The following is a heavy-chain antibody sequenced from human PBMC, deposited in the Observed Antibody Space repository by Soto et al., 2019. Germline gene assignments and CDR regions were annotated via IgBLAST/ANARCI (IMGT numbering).Heavy chain of an antibody. Sequence: EVQLLESGGGLVQPGGSLRVSCAASGFTFSSYAMGWVRQAPGKGLEWVSAISGGGGSIYYADSLKGRFTISRDNSKNPLYLQMNSLRAEDTAVYYCAKDLRFLSGFDFWGQGTLVTVSS. J-gene: IGHJ4*02. CDR3: AKDLRFLSGFDF. CDR2: ISGGGGSI. V-gene: IGHV3-23*01. CDR1: GFTFSSYA. D-gene: IGHD3-3*01.